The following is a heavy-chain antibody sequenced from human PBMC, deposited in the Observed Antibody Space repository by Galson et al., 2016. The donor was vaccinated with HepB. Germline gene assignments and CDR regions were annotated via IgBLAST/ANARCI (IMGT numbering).Heavy chain of an antibody. D-gene: IGHD1-20*01. CDR2: IWYDGSNK. CDR1: GFSFSSYG. V-gene: IGHV3-33*01. Sequence: SLRLSCAASGFSFSSYGMHWVRQAPGKGLEWMAGIWYDGSNKYYADSVKGRFTISRDNSKNTLYLQMNSLRAGDTALYYCARGAYNWNDVVFWFNPWGQGTLVTVSS. J-gene: IGHJ5*02. CDR3: ARGAYNWNDVVFWFNP.